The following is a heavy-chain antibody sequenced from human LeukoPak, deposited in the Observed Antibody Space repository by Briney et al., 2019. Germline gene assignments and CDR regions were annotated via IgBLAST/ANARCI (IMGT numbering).Heavy chain of an antibody. CDR3: ARHTTMGNYFDY. D-gene: IGHD5-18*01. Sequence: GGSLRLSCAASGFTFSDHYMSWLRQAPGKGLEWVSCISNSDNTIYYADSVKGRFTISRDNAKNSLYLQTNSVRAEDTAVYYCARHTTMGNYFDYWGQGTLVTVSS. V-gene: IGHV3-11*04. CDR2: ISNSDNTI. CDR1: GFTFSDHY. J-gene: IGHJ4*02.